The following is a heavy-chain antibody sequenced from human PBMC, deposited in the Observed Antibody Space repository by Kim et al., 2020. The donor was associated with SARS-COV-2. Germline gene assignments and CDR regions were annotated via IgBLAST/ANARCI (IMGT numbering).Heavy chain of an antibody. V-gene: IGHV1-69*13. CDR3: ARVGYSSGKDPDY. CDR1: GGTFSSYA. D-gene: IGHD6-19*01. CDR2: IIPIFGTA. Sequence: SVKVSCKASGGTFSSYAISWVRQAPGQGLEWMGGIIPIFGTANYAQKFQGRVTITADESTSTAYMELSSLRSEDTAVYYCARVGYSSGKDPDYWGQGTLVTVSS. J-gene: IGHJ4*02.